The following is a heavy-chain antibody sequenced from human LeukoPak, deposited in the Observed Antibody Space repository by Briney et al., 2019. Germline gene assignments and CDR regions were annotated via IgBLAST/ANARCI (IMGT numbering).Heavy chain of an antibody. V-gene: IGHV4-31*03. D-gene: IGHD1-26*01. CDR3: ARAGVIVGATGDYFDY. CDR2: IYYSGST. CDR1: GVSISSGGYY. J-gene: IGHJ4*02. Sequence: SETLSLTCTVSGVSISSGGYYWSWIRQHPGKGLEWIGYIYYSGSTYYNPSLKSRVTISVDTSKNQFSLKLSSVTAADTAVYYCARAGVIVGATGDYFDYWGQGTLVTVSS.